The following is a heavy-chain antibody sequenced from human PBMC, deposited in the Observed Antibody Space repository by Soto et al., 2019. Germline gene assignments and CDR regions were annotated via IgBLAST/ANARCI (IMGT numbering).Heavy chain of an antibody. Sequence: ASVKVSCKASGYTFTSYAMHRVRQAPGQRLEWMGWINAGNGNTKYSQKFQGRVTITRDTSASTAYMELSSLRSEDTAVYYCARDEDSSGYIDYYYGMDVWGQGTTVTVSS. D-gene: IGHD3-22*01. CDR2: INAGNGNT. J-gene: IGHJ6*02. V-gene: IGHV1-3*01. CDR3: ARDEDSSGYIDYYYGMDV. CDR1: GYTFTSYA.